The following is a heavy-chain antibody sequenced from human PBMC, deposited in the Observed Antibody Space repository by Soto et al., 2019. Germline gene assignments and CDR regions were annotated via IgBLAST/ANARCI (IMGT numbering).Heavy chain of an antibody. CDR3: ARYGTRADW. CDR2: ISSTGVTT. CDR1: GFNFRNFE. V-gene: IGHV3-48*03. J-gene: IGHJ1*01. Sequence: GGSLRLSCAASGFNFRNFEMNWVRKAPGKGLEWVSYISSTGVTTYYAESVEGRFTISRDNAKSSLFLHLRSLRVEDTAIYYCARYGTRADWWGLGIQVTVSS. D-gene: IGHD3-9*01.